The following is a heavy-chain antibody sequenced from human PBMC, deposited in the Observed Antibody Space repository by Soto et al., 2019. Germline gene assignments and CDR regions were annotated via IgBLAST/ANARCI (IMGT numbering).Heavy chain of an antibody. D-gene: IGHD3-3*01. CDR3: ARMGVECPLRYNYGTDG. Sequence: SETLSLTCIVSGASITSYYWSWIRQPPGKGLEWIGYIYYTGNTKYNPSLKSRVTLSIDTSKSRFSLKVGSASAADTAVYYCARMGVECPLRYNYGTDGCGQGSTVTVAS. J-gene: IGHJ6*02. V-gene: IGHV4-59*01. CDR1: GASITSYY. CDR2: IYYTGNT.